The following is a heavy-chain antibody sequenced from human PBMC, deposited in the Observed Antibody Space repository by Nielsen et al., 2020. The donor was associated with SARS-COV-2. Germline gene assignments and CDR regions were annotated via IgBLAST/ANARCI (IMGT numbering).Heavy chain of an antibody. CDR3: ARDSYSSGLSYYYYGMDV. CDR1: GFTFSDYY. J-gene: IGHJ6*02. V-gene: IGHV3-11*06. Sequence: GESLKISCAASGFTFSDYYMSWIRQAPGKGLEWISYISRRSSYTNYADSVKGRFTISRDNAKNSLYLQMNSLRAEDTAVYYCARDSYSSGLSYYYYGMDVWGQGTTVTVSS. D-gene: IGHD6-19*01. CDR2: ISRRSSYT.